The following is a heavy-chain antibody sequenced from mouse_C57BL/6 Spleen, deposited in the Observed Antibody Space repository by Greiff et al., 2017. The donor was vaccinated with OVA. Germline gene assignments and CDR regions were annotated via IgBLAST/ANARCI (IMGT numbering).Heavy chain of an antibody. CDR3: ARDYSNYDYAMDD. Sequence: VQLQQSGPELVKPGASVKIPCKASGYTFTDYNMDWVKQSHGKSLEWIGDINPNNGGTIYNQKFKGKATLTVDKSSSTAYMELRSLTSEDTAVYYCARDYSNYDYAMDDWGQGTSVTVSS. V-gene: IGHV1-18*01. CDR2: INPNNGGT. D-gene: IGHD2-5*01. CDR1: GYTFTDYN. J-gene: IGHJ4*01.